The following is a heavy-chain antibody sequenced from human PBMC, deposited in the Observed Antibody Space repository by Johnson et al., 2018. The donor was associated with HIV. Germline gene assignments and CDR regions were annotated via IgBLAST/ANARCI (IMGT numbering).Heavy chain of an antibody. CDR1: GLSFSNFG. CDR3: AKGSGGDFTNDAFDI. CDR2: ISWNSGSI. J-gene: IGHJ3*02. D-gene: IGHD2-21*02. Sequence: VQLVESGGGVVQPGKSLTLSCVGSGLSFSNFGIHWVRQAPGKGLEWVSGISWNSGSIGSADSVKGRFTISRDNAKNSLYLQMNSLRAEDPALYYCAKGSGGDFTNDAFDIWGQGTMVTVSS. V-gene: IGHV3-9*01.